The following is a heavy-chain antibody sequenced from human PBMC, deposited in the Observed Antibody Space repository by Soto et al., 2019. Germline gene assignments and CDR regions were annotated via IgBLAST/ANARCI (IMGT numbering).Heavy chain of an antibody. D-gene: IGHD6-25*01. J-gene: IGHJ4*02. CDR3: GRNGHSIGSGIRFDY. CDR2: IIPIFGTA. CDR1: GCTFSSYA. V-gene: IGHV1-69*01. Sequence: SVKVSCKASGCTFSSYAISWGRQAPGQGLEWMGGIIPIFGTANYSQKFQGRVTITADESTSTAYMELSSLRSEDTAVYYCGRNGHSIGSGIRFDYWGQGTLVTVSS.